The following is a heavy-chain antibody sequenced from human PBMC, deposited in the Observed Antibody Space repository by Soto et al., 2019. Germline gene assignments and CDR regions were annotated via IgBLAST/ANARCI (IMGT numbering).Heavy chain of an antibody. CDR2: INPADSDT. CDR1: GYTFLTYW. Sequence: PGESLKISCKGSGYTFLTYWVGWVRQMHGQGLEWMGIINPADSDTRYSPSFQGQVTISADKSISTAYLQWSSLKASDTATYYCARLTTDRGLNSFYAMDVWGQGATVTVSS. V-gene: IGHV5-51*01. CDR3: ARLTTDRGLNSFYAMDV. D-gene: IGHD3-10*01. J-gene: IGHJ6*02.